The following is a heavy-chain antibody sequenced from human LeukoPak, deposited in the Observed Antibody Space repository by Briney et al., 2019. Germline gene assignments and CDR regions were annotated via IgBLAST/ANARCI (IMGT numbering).Heavy chain of an antibody. V-gene: IGHV3-53*01. D-gene: IGHD1-26*01. CDR2: VHSIGTT. Sequence: PGGSLRLSGAASGFTVSSYYMSWVRPAPGKGVEWVSVVHSIGTTSYADSVKGRFTISRDNSKNTLYLQMNSLRAEDTAVYYCARAVYSGSYHVGESDYWGQGTLVTVSS. J-gene: IGHJ4*02. CDR1: GFTVSSYY. CDR3: ARAVYSGSYHVGESDY.